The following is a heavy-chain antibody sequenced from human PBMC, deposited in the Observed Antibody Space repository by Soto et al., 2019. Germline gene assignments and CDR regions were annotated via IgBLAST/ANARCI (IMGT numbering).Heavy chain of an antibody. CDR3: ARDPPAIVASGAGG. Sequence: GGSLRLSCAASGFTVSNNYMRWVRQAPGKGLEWVSLIYSGGTTHYADSVKGRFTISRDNSKNTLYLQMNGLRVEDTAVYYCARDPPAIVASGAGGWGQGTLVTVSS. D-gene: IGHD6-13*01. CDR2: IYSGGTT. CDR1: GFTVSNNY. V-gene: IGHV3-53*01. J-gene: IGHJ4*02.